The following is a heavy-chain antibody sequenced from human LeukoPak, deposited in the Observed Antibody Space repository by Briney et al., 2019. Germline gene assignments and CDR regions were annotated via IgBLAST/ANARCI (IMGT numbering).Heavy chain of an antibody. D-gene: IGHD3-22*01. CDR2: IRSKAYGGTT. CDR1: GFTFGDYA. V-gene: IGHV3-49*03. CDR3: TREDYDSSGYYLDY. Sequence: PGRSLRLSCTASGFTFGDYAMSWFRQAPGKGLEGVGFIRSKAYGGTTEYAASVKGRFTISRDDSKSIAYLQMNSLKTEDTAVYYCTREDYDSSGYYLDYWGQGTLVTVSS. J-gene: IGHJ4*02.